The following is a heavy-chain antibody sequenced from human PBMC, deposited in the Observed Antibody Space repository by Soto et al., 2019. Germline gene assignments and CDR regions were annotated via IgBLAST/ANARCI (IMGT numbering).Heavy chain of an antibody. V-gene: IGHV1-46*01. Sequence: GASVKVSCKASGYTFTSYYMHWVRQAPGQGLEWMGIINPSGGSTSYAQKFQGRVTMTRDTSTSTVYMELSSLRSEDTAVYYCARKQDVDTAMVINNGMDVWGQGTTVTV. CDR1: GYTFTSYY. CDR3: ARKQDVDTAMVINNGMDV. J-gene: IGHJ6*02. D-gene: IGHD5-18*01. CDR2: INPSGGST.